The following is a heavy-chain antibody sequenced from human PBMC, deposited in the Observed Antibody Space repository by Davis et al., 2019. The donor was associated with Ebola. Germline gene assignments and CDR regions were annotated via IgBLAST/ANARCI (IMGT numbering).Heavy chain of an antibody. J-gene: IGHJ5*02. Sequence: ASVKVSCKASGYTFTGYYMHWVRQAPGQGLEWMGWISPNTGATNFAQKFQGRVTMTTDSSTSTAYMELTTLRSDDTAMYYCARDDYGANTNWFDPWGQGTLVTVSS. CDR1: GYTFTGYY. CDR3: ARDDYGANTNWFDP. CDR2: ISPNTGAT. D-gene: IGHD4-23*01. V-gene: IGHV1-2*02.